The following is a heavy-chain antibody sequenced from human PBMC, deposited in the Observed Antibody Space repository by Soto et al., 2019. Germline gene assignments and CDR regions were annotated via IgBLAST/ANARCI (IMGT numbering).Heavy chain of an antibody. V-gene: IGHV3-73*01. D-gene: IGHD2-2*01. J-gene: IGHJ4*02. CDR2: IRSKTNNYAT. CDR1: GLTFSGSA. Sequence: EVQLVESGGGLVQPGGSLKLSCAASGLTFSGSAMHWVRQASGKGLEWVGSIRSKTNNYATEYGASVKGMFTISRDDSKNTPYLQMISLKAEHSALYYCTRHADLGYCSSSSGYDFDYWGQGTLVTVSS. CDR3: TRHADLGYCSSSSGYDFDY.